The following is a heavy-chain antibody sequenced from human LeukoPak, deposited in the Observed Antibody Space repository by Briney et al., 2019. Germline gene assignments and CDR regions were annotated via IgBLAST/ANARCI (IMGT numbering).Heavy chain of an antibody. J-gene: IGHJ4*02. V-gene: IGHV3-48*03. D-gene: IGHD3-22*01. CDR3: ARERRVYDSSGYYGY. CDR1: GFTFSSYE. CDR2: ISSSGSTI. Sequence: GGSLRLSCAASGFTFSSYEMNWVRQAPGKGLEWVSYISSSGSTIYYADSVKGRFTISRDNSKNTLYLQMNSLRAEDTAVYYCARERRVYDSSGYYGYWGQGTLVTVSS.